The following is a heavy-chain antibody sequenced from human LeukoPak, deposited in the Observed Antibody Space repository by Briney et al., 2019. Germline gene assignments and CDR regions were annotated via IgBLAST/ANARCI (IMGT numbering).Heavy chain of an antibody. CDR2: IYYSGST. CDR3: ARVPSAFSSSWSYGGSPFDF. J-gene: IGHJ4*02. V-gene: IGHV4-59*01. D-gene: IGHD6-13*01. Sequence: SETLSLTCTVSGGSISSYYWSWIRQPPGKGLEWIGYIYYSGSTNYNPSLKSRATISVDTSKNQFSLKLSSVTAADTAFYYCARVPSAFSSSWSYGGSPFDFWGQGTLVTVSS. CDR1: GGSISSYY.